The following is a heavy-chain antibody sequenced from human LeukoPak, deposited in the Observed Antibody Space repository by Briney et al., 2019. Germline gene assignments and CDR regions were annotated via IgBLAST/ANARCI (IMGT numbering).Heavy chain of an antibody. V-gene: IGHV1-8*01. Sequence: ASVKVSCKASGYTFTGYDINWVRQATGQGLEWMGWMNPNSGNTGYAQKFQGRVTMTRNTSISTAYMELSSLRSEDTAVYYCARIPSGYLNSYYYGMDVWGQGTTVTVSS. CDR2: MNPNSGNT. J-gene: IGHJ6*02. CDR3: ARIPSGYLNSYYYGMDV. CDR1: GYTFTGYD. D-gene: IGHD3-3*01.